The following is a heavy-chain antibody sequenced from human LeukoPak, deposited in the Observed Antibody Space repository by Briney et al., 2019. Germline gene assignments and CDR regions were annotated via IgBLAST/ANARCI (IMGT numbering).Heavy chain of an antibody. Sequence: PSETLSLTSTVSGGSISSYYWSWIRQPPGEGLEWIGHIYYSGSANYNPSLKSRVNISVDTYKHQFSLKLSSVTAADTAVYYCAREGPDDAFDIWGQGTMVTVSS. CDR2: IYYSGSA. CDR1: GGSISSYY. CDR3: AREGPDDAFDI. J-gene: IGHJ3*02. V-gene: IGHV4-59*01.